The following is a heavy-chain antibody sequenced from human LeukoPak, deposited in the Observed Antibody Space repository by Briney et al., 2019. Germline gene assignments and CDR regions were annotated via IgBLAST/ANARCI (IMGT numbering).Heavy chain of an antibody. V-gene: IGHV3-30*02. J-gene: IGHJ3*02. CDR2: IRYDGSNE. CDR3: AKDKTAVASLGYAFDI. Sequence: GGSLRLSCAASGFTFSSYGMHWVRQAPGKGLGWVAFIRYDGSNEYYADSGKGRFTISRDNSKNTLYLQLNSLRAEDTAVYYCAKDKTAVASLGYAFDIWGQGTMVTVSS. CDR1: GFTFSSYG. D-gene: IGHD6-19*01.